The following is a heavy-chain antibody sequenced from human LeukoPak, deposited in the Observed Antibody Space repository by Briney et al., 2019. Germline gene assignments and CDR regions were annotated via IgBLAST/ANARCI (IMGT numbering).Heavy chain of an antibody. CDR1: GGTFSSYA. CDR2: IIPILGIA. Sequence: ASVKVSCKASGGTFSSYAISWVRQAPGQGLEWMGRIIPILGIANYAQKFQGRVTITADKSTSTAYMELSSLRSEDTAVYYCARGRSIAVAGYFDYWGQGTLVTVSS. D-gene: IGHD6-19*01. CDR3: ARGRSIAVAGYFDY. J-gene: IGHJ4*02. V-gene: IGHV1-69*04.